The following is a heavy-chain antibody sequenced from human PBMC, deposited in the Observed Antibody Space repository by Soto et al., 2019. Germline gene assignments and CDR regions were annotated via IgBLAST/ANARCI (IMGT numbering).Heavy chain of an antibody. CDR3: AACGNSNYGGAFDI. CDR2: IYYSGST. D-gene: IGHD4-17*01. CDR1: GGSISSGGYF. Sequence: RSLTCTVSGGSISSGGYFWSWIRQRPGKGLEWIGYIYYSGSTDYNPSLRSRVTISLDTSKKQFSLKLNSVTAADTAVYYCAACGNSNYGGAFDIWGQGKMVTVSS. V-gene: IGHV4-31*03. J-gene: IGHJ3*02.